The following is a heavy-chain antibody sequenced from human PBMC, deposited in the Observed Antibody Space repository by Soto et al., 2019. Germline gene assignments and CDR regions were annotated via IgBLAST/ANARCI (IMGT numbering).Heavy chain of an antibody. CDR3: STLVPVSLWRFRGHYGLDV. CDR1: GFSFTNAW. J-gene: IGHJ6*02. Sequence: EMQLVESGGGLVKPGGSLTISCVGSGFSFTNAWMSWVRQAPGKGLEWVGRIKSKSEGETTDYATVVKGRFSISRDDSKDTLFLQMNSLKSEDTGVYYCSTLVPVSLWRFRGHYGLDVWGRGTTVTVS. D-gene: IGHD2-2*01. CDR2: IKSKSEGETT. V-gene: IGHV3-15*01.